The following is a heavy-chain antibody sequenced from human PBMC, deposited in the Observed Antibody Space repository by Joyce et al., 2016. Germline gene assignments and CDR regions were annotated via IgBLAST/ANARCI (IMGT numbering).Heavy chain of an antibody. D-gene: IGHD3-3*01. CDR2: IYHSGGT. V-gene: IGHV4-4*02. CDR1: GGSISSSSW. Sequence: QVQLQESGPGLVKPSGTLSLTCAVSGGSISSSSWWGWVRQPPGKGLEWIGEIYHSGGTNYNPSLKSRVTISVDKSKNQFSLKLTSVTAADTAVYYCARALKTVTVFGVVTYYFDYWGQGTLVTVSS. J-gene: IGHJ4*02. CDR3: ARALKTVTVFGVVTYYFDY.